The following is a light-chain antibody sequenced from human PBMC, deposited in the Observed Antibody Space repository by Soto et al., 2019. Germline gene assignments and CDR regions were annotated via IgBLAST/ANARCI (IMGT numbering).Light chain of an antibody. CDR2: EVS. V-gene: IGLV2-23*02. Sequence: QSALTQPASVSGSPGQSITLSCTGTSRGVGSSNLVSWYQQHPGKAPKLMIYEVSKRPSGVSNRFSGSKSGNTASLTISGLQAEDEADYYCCSYAGSSTFYVFGTGTKGTVL. CDR1: SRGVGSSNL. CDR3: CSYAGSSTFYV. J-gene: IGLJ1*01.